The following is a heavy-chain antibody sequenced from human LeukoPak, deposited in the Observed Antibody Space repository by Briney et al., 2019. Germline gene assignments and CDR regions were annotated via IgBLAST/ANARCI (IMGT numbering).Heavy chain of an antibody. CDR1: GFLLTTAGMC. D-gene: IGHD2-15*01. Sequence: SGPALFKPTHTLTLTCTFSGFLLTTAGMCVGWIPQPPGKALEWLALIDSDDDKYYSTSLKTRLPISNDTSKNQVVLTMTNMDPVNTATYYCARARDCSGLFDPWGQGTLVTVSS. CDR3: ARARDCSGLFDP. CDR2: IDSDDDK. J-gene: IGHJ5*02. V-gene: IGHV2-70*01.